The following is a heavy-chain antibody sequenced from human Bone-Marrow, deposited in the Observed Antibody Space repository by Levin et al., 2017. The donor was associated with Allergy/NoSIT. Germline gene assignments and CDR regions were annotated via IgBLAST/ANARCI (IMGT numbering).Heavy chain of an antibody. J-gene: IGHJ6*02. CDR3: ARTLWDFHYDSSGNFAYYFYGMEV. D-gene: IGHD3-22*01. CDR2: IYPGDSDT. CDR1: GYTYTDYW. Sequence: PGGSLRLSCKASGYTYTDYWIAWVRQMPGKGLEWMGIIYPGDSDTRPSPSFQGQVTFSVDKSISTAYLQWSSLKASDSAIYYCARTLWDFHYDSSGNFAYYFYGMEVWGQGTTVTVSS. V-gene: IGHV5-51*01.